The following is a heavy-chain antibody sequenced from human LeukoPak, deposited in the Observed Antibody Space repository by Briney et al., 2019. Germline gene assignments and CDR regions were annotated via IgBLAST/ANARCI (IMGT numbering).Heavy chain of an antibody. CDR2: LKSKTDGGTT. D-gene: IGHD3-22*01. CDR1: GFTFSNAW. J-gene: IGHJ4*02. Sequence: PGGSLRLSCAASGFTFSNAWMSWVRQAPGKGLESVGRLKSKTDGGTTDYAAPVKGRFTISRDDSKNTLYLQMNSLKTEDTAVYYCTTRTKYYDSSAGYFDYWGQGTLVTVSA. V-gene: IGHV3-15*01. CDR3: TTRTKYYDSSAGYFDY.